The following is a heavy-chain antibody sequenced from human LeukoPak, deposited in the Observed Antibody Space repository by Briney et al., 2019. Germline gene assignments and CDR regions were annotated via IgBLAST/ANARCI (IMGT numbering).Heavy chain of an antibody. CDR2: ISYDGNNK. CDR1: GFTFNIYA. V-gene: IGHV3-30-3*01. CDR3: ARVGFGGYDLGAFDI. D-gene: IGHD5-12*01. J-gene: IGHJ3*02. Sequence: PGRSLRLSCAASGFTFNIYAMHWVRQAPGKGLEWVAVISYDGNNKYYADFVKGRFTISRDNSKNTGYLQMNSLRTEDTAVYYCARVGFGGYDLGAFDIWGQGTMVTVSS.